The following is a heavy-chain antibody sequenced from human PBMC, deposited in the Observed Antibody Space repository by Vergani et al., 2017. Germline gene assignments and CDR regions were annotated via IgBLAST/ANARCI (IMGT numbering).Heavy chain of an antibody. D-gene: IGHD1-26*01. Sequence: EVQLVESGGGLVQPGGSLRLSCAASGFTFSSYWMSWVRQAPGKGVEWVANIKQDGSEKYNVDSVKGRFTISRENAKNSLYLQMNSLRAEDTAVYYCASGSGSYYYYYYMDVWGKGTTVTVSS. CDR2: IKQDGSEK. J-gene: IGHJ6*03. CDR3: ASGSGSYYYYYYMDV. CDR1: GFTFSSYW. V-gene: IGHV3-7*01.